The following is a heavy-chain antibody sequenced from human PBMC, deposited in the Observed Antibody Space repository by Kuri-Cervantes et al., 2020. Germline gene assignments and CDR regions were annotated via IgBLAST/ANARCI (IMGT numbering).Heavy chain of an antibody. CDR2: INHSGST. CDR3: ASSGQLGF. V-gene: IGHV4-34*01. D-gene: IGHD6-13*01. Sequence: SQTLSLTCAVYGGSFSGYYWSWIRQPPGKGLEWIGEINHSGSTNYNPSLKSRVTISVDTSKNQLSLKLSSVTAADTAVYYCASSGQLGFWGQGTLVTVSS. CDR1: GGSFSGYY. J-gene: IGHJ4*02.